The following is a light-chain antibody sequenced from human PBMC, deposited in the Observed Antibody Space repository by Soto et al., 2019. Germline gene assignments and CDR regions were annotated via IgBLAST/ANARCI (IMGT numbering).Light chain of an antibody. V-gene: IGKV3-15*01. CDR3: QQYNNWPPWT. Sequence: EIVMTQSPATLSVSPGERATLSCRASQSVSSNLAWYQQKPGQAPRLLIYGASNRATGIPARFSGSGSGTAFTLTISSLQSEDFAVYYCQQYNNWPPWTFGQGTKVEIK. CDR2: GAS. J-gene: IGKJ1*01. CDR1: QSVSSN.